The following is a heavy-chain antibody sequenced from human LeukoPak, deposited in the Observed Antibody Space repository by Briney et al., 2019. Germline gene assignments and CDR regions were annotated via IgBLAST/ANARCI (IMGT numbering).Heavy chain of an antibody. CDR3: ARGGSYFDY. J-gene: IGHJ4*02. Sequence: GGSLRLSCAASGFIFSDHFMDWVRQAPGKGLEWVGRTKNKANSYNTEYAASVQGRFSISRDDSKNSLYLHMNSLRAEDTAVYYCARGGSYFDYWGQGTLVTVSS. D-gene: IGHD1-26*01. CDR2: TKNKANSYNT. V-gene: IGHV3-72*01. CDR1: GFIFSDHF.